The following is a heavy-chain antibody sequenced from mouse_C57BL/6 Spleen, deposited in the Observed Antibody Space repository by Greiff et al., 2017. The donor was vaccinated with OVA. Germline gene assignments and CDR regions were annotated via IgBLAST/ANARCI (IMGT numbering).Heavy chain of an antibody. J-gene: IGHJ2*01. V-gene: IGHV1-50*01. CDR1: GYTFTSYW. Sequence: VQLQQSGAELVKPGASVKLSCKASGYTFTSYWMQWVKQRPGQGLEWIGEIDPSDSYTNYNQKFKGKATLTVDTSSSTAYMQLSSLTSEDSAVYYCAGAGSYYFDYWGQGTTLTVSS. D-gene: IGHD3-3*01. CDR3: AGAGSYYFDY. CDR2: IDPSDSYT.